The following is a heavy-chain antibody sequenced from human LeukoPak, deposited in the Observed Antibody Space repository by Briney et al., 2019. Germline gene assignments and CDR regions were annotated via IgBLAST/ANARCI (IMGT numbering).Heavy chain of an antibody. Sequence: PSETLSLTCGVYGGSFSGYYWSWIRQPPGKGLEWIGEINDSGSTNYNPSLKSRVTISVDTSKNQFSLKLSSVTAADTAVYYCARGPFVYSSSWYGDYWGQGTLVTVSS. CDR3: ARGPFVYSSSWYGDY. CDR2: INDSGST. CDR1: GGSFSGYY. V-gene: IGHV4-34*01. D-gene: IGHD6-13*01. J-gene: IGHJ4*02.